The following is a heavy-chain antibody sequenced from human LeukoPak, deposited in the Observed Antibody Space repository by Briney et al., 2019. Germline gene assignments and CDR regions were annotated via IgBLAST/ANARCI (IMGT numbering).Heavy chain of an antibody. CDR1: GFTFSNYA. V-gene: IGHV3-23*01. D-gene: IGHD4-17*01. CDR3: AIGRGAVTPFDY. CDR2: ISGTGGGT. Sequence: GGSLRLSCAASGFTFSNYAMSWVRQAPGKGLEWVSAISGTGGGTYYADSVKGRFTISRDNSRKTLYLQMNSLRAGDTAIYYCAIGRGAVTPFDYWGQGTLVIVSS. J-gene: IGHJ4*02.